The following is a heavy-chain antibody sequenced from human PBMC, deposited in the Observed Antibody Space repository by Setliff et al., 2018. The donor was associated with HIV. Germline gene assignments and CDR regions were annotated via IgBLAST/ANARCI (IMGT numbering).Heavy chain of an antibody. CDR3: ARETNASGSLTAYWYFDL. Sequence: ASVKVSCKTFGYYFNIDYMHWVRQAPGQGLEWMGVINPTGGSTRNTQKFQGRVTMTRDTSISTAYMEVSRLRSDDTAVYYCARETNASGSLTAYWYFDLWGRGTLVTVSS. CDR1: GYYFNIDY. J-gene: IGHJ2*01. D-gene: IGHD3-10*01. V-gene: IGHV1-46*02. CDR2: INPTGGST.